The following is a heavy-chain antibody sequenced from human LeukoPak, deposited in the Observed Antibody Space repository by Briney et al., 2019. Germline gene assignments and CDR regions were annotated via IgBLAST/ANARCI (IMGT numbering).Heavy chain of an antibody. D-gene: IGHD6-13*01. CDR1: GFTFGDYA. Sequence: GGSLRLSCTASGFTFGDYAMSWVRRAPGRGLEWVGFIRSKAYGGTTEYAASVKGRFTISRDDSKSIAYLQMNSLKTEDTAVYYCTSQYSSSWYGGFLFDYWGQGTLVTVSS. V-gene: IGHV3-49*04. CDR2: IRSKAYGGTT. J-gene: IGHJ4*02. CDR3: TSQYSSSWYGGFLFDY.